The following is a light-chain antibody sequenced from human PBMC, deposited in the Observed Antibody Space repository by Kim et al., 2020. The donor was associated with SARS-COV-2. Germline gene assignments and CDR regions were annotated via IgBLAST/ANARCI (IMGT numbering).Light chain of an antibody. V-gene: IGLV3-21*01. CDR1: NIGGKT. CDR2: YDG. J-gene: IGLJ2*01. CDR3: QVWDSSSDQVL. Sequence: SYELTQPPSVSVAPGQTARITCGGNNIGGKTVHWYQQRPGQAPVLVIRYDGDRPSGIPERFSGSNSGNTVTLTISRVAAGDEADYYCQVWDSSSDQVLFG.